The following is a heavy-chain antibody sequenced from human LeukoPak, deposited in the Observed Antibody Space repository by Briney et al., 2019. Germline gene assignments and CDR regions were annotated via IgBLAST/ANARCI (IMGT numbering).Heavy chain of an antibody. Sequence: GGSLRLSCAVSGFTFSDYTMNWVRQAPGKGLEGVASIESNGNEKYSSDSLKDRFTISRDNSKNTLYLQLNTVRPEDTAVFYCARGVTSWPQGPYHFDYWGQGILITVSS. CDR3: ARGVTSWPQGPYHFDY. J-gene: IGHJ4*02. CDR2: IESNGNEK. D-gene: IGHD2-2*01. CDR1: GFTFSDYT. V-gene: IGHV3-30*02.